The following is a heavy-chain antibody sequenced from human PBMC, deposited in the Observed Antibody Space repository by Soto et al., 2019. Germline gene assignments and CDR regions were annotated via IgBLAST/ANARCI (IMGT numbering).Heavy chain of an antibody. D-gene: IGHD2-15*01. CDR1: GFTFSRNA. CDR2: TTGSAGTA. Sequence: EVQLLESGGGVVQPGESLRLSCAASGFTFSRNAMSWVRQAPGKGLEWVSTTGSAGTAYYADSVKGRFTISRDNSKNTQSLQMNSLRAEDTAVYYCAKLGFCSGGTCYLDYYNGVDVWGQGTTVTVSS. CDR3: AKLGFCSGGTCYLDYYNGVDV. J-gene: IGHJ6*02. V-gene: IGHV3-23*01.